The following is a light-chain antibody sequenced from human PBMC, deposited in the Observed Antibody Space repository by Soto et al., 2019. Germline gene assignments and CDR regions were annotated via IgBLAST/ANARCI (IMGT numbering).Light chain of an antibody. V-gene: IGLV2-8*01. Sequence: QSALTQPPSASGSPGQSVTISCTGTISDVGGYNYVSWYQQHPGKAPKLMIYNVNQRPSGVPDRFSGSKSGTTASLTVSGLRAEDEADYYCRSYEGSNNPVVFGGGTKLTVL. CDR1: ISDVGGYNY. J-gene: IGLJ2*01. CDR2: NVN. CDR3: RSYEGSNNPVV.